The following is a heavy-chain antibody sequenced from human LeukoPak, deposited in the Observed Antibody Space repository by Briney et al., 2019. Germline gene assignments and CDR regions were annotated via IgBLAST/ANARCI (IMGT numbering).Heavy chain of an antibody. D-gene: IGHD3-10*01. J-gene: IGHJ5*02. CDR1: GFAFRHYA. CDR3: ATDWGSSYGSGSEGWFDP. Sequence: GRSLRLSCAASGFAFRHYAIPWVRQAPGKGLEWVALISYDGIDKNYTDSVKGRFTISRDNSKNTLFLQMNSLRPEDTAVYYCATDWGSSYGSGSEGWFDPWGQGTLVTVSS. V-gene: IGHV3-30*04. CDR2: ISYDGIDK.